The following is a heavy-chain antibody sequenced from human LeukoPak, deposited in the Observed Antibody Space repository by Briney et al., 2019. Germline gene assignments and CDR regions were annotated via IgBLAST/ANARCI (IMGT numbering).Heavy chain of an antibody. Sequence: SETLSLTSTVSSGSISSSNSCWGWIRQPPGKGLEWIGSIYYSGSTYYNPSLKSRVTISVDTSKNQFSLKLSSVTAADTAVYYCARHSDQVLRDFQHWGQGTLVTVSS. D-gene: IGHD2-2*01. J-gene: IGHJ1*01. CDR1: SGSISSSNSC. CDR2: IYYSGST. V-gene: IGHV4-39*01. CDR3: ARHSDQVLRDFQH.